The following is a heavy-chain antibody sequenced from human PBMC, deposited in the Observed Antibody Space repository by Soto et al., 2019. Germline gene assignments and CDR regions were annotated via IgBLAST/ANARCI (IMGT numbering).Heavy chain of an antibody. Sequence: QVQLVQSGAEVKKPGSSVKVSCKASGGTFSSYAISWVRQAPGQGLEWMGGIIPIFGTANYAQKFQGRGTITADKSTSKAYKELGSLRYEDKAVYYCARDLGVTSNSLYGMDVWGQGTTVTVSS. CDR3: ARDLGVTSNSLYGMDV. CDR1: GGTFSSYA. J-gene: IGHJ6*01. CDR2: IIPIFGTA. V-gene: IGHV1-69*06. D-gene: IGHD2-2*01.